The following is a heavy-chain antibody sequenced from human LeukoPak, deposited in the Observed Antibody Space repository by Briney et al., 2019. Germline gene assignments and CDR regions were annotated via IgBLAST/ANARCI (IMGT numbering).Heavy chain of an antibody. J-gene: IGHJ4*02. CDR1: GFTFSSYG. Sequence: PGGSLRLSCAASGFTFSSYGMHWVRQAPGKGLEWVAVIWYDGSNKYYADSVKGRFTISRDNSKNTLYLQMNSLRDEDTAVYYCARESRNYYDSSGPFDYWGQGTLVTVSS. V-gene: IGHV3-33*01. CDR3: ARESRNYYDSSGPFDY. D-gene: IGHD3-22*01. CDR2: IWYDGSNK.